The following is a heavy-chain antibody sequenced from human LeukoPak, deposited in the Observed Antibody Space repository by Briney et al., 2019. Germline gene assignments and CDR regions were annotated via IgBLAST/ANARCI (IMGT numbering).Heavy chain of an antibody. CDR3: ARSAYPGAFDV. V-gene: IGHV1-46*01. J-gene: IGHJ3*01. CDR1: GYTFTSYY. CDR2: INPGGGST. D-gene: IGHD2-21*01. Sequence: ASVKVSCKASGYTFTSYYMHWVRQAPGQGLEWMGIINPGGGSTSYAQKFQGRVTMTRDMSTSTVYMELSSLRAEDTAVYYCARSAYPGAFDVWGQGTMVTVSS.